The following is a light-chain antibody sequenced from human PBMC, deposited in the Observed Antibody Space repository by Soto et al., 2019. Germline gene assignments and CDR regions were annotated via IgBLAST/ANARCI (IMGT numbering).Light chain of an antibody. CDR1: QSVRSN. CDR3: QQYDNWPPLT. Sequence: EVVMTQSPGTLSVSPGERATLSCRASQSVRSNLAWYQQKPGQAPRLVICGASTRATGIPGRFSGSGSGTEFTLTISSLQSEDFAVYYCQQYDNWPPLTFGGGTKVEIK. V-gene: IGKV3-15*01. J-gene: IGKJ4*01. CDR2: GAS.